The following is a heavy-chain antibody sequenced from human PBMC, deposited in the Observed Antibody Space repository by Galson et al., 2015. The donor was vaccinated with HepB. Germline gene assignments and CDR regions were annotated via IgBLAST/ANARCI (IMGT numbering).Heavy chain of an antibody. J-gene: IGHJ3*02. CDR2: IWYDGSNK. CDR1: GFTFSSYG. V-gene: IGHV3-33*01. CDR3: ARVLLWFATDAFDI. D-gene: IGHD3-10*01. Sequence: SLRLSCAASGFTFSSYGMHWVRQAPGKGQGWVAVIWYDGSNKYYADSVKGRFTISRDNSENTLYLQMNSLRAEDTAVYYCARVLLWFATDAFDIWGQGTMVTVSS.